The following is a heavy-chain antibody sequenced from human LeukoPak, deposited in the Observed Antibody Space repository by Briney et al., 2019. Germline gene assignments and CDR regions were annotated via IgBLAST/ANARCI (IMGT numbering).Heavy chain of an antibody. CDR3: ARAIYDFWSGYYGTRFDP. D-gene: IGHD3-3*01. CDR1: GVSISSYY. V-gene: IGHV4-59*01. J-gene: IGHJ5*02. CDR2: IYYSGST. Sequence: SETLSLTCTVSGVSISSYYWSWIRQPPGKGLEWIGYIYYSGSTNYNSSLKSRVTISVDTSKNQFSLKLSSVTAADTAVYYCARAIYDFWSGYYGTRFDPWGQGTLVTVSS.